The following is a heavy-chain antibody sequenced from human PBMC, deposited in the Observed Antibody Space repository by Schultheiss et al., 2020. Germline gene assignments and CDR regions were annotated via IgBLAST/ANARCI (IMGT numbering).Heavy chain of an antibody. Sequence: GESLKISCAASGFTFSSYAMTWVRQAPGKGLEWVSGISGNAVTIFYADSVKGRFTISRDNSKKTLYLQMNSLRAEDTAVYYCAKDLWITPVRYFMDVWGEGTTVTVSS. D-gene: IGHD5-12*01. CDR2: ISGNAVTI. V-gene: IGHV3-23*01. CDR3: AKDLWITPVRYFMDV. J-gene: IGHJ6*03. CDR1: GFTFSSYA.